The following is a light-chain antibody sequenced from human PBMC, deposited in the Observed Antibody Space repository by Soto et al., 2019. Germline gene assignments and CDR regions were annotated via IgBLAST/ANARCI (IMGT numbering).Light chain of an antibody. CDR3: QHYNTYSPWT. J-gene: IGKJ1*01. V-gene: IGKV1-5*03. CDR1: QSISDR. CDR2: KAS. Sequence: DIQMTQSPSTLSASIGDRVTITCRASQSISDRLAWYQQKPGKAPKLLMYKASTLESGVPSRFSGSGAGTEFTLTISSLHPDDFATYYCQHYNTYSPWTFGQGTKVDI.